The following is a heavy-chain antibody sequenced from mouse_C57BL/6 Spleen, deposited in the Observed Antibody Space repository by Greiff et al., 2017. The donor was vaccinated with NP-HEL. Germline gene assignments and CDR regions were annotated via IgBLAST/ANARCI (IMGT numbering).Heavy chain of an antibody. J-gene: IGHJ1*03. CDR3: ARGPVITTDWYFDV. D-gene: IGHD1-1*01. Sequence: EVKLVESGGGLVKPGGSLKLSCAASGFTFSDYGIHWVRQAPEKGLEWVAYISSGSSTIYYADTVKGRFTISRDNAKNTLFLQMTSLRSEDTAMYYCARGPVITTDWYFDVWGTGTTVTVSS. CDR2: ISSGSSTI. V-gene: IGHV5-17*01. CDR1: GFTFSDYG.